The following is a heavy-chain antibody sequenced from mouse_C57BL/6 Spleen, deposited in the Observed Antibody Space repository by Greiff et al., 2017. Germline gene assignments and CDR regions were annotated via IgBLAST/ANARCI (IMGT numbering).Heavy chain of an antibody. Sequence: EVMLVESEGGLVQPGSSMKLSCTASGFTFSDYYMAWVRQVPEKGLEWVANINYDGSSTYYLDSLKSRFIISRDNAKNILYLQMSSLKSEDTATYYCARLRLRYAMDYWGQGTSVTVAS. CDR2: INYDGSST. V-gene: IGHV5-16*01. D-gene: IGHD3-2*02. CDR3: ARLRLRYAMDY. J-gene: IGHJ4*01. CDR1: GFTFSDYY.